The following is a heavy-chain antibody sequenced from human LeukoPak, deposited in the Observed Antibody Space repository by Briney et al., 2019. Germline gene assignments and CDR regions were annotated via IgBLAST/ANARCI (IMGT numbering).Heavy chain of an antibody. D-gene: IGHD1-26*01. V-gene: IGHV3-15*01. J-gene: IGHJ3*02. Sequence: PGGSLRLSCAASGFTFRNAWMTWFRQAPGKGLEWVGRIKSKTDGGTTDYAAPVKGRFTISRDDSKNTLYLQMNSLKTEDTAVYYCTTEYTTSDAFDIWGQGTMVTVSS. CDR2: IKSKTDGGTT. CDR3: TTEYTTSDAFDI. CDR1: GFTFRNAW.